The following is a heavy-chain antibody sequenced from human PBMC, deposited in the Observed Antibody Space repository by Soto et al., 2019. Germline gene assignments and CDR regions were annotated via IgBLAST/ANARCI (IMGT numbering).Heavy chain of an antibody. J-gene: IGHJ5*02. V-gene: IGHV4-31*03. CDR3: ARSVFP. Sequence: PSETLSLTCTVSGGSISTGCYYWNWIRQHPGKGLEWIGYFYYSGSTYYNPSLKSRVTISVNTSKNQFSLKLSSVTAADTAVYYCARSVFPWGQGTLVTVSS. CDR1: GGSISTGCYY. CDR2: FYYSGST.